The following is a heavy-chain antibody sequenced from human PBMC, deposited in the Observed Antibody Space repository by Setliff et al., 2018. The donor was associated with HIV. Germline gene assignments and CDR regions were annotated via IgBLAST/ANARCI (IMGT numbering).Heavy chain of an antibody. CDR2: IWYDGSNK. CDR3: ARSGYCSGGSCQIYYYYYYYMDV. V-gene: IGHV3-33*01. CDR1: GFTFSSYG. J-gene: IGHJ6*03. Sequence: LRLSCAASGFTFSSYGIHWVRQAPGKGLEWVAVIWYDGSNKYYADSVKGRFTISRDNSKNTLYLQMNSLRAEDTAVYYCARSGYCSGGSCQIYYYYYYYMDVWGKGTTVTVSS. D-gene: IGHD2-15*01.